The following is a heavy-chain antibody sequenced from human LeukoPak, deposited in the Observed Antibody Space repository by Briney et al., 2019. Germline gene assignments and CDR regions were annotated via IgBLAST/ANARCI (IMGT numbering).Heavy chain of an antibody. CDR3: ARHDPVPLYQRGMDV. CDR1: GGSIRGDY. J-gene: IGHJ6*02. CDR2: IYSNGDT. V-gene: IGHV4-59*08. D-gene: IGHD3-16*02. Sequence: LQSLSLTCTVSGGSIRGDYCSSVRQTPRKRLWWSGDIYSNGDTLYSLPLKSRVTMAVDTPTHQFSLKLSSVTAADTAVYYCARHDPVPLYQRGMDVWGQGTAVTVSS.